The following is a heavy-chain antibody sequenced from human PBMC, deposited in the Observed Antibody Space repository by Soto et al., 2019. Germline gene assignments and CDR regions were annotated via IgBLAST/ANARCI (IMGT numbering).Heavy chain of an antibody. CDR3: ARGGRLRFADY. J-gene: IGHJ4*02. V-gene: IGHV3-30-3*01. Sequence: QVQLVESGGGVVQPGRSLRLSCAASGFTFSSYAMHWVRQAPGKGLEWVAVISYDGSNKHYADSVKGRFTISRDNSKNTLYLQMNSLRAEDTAVYYCARGGRLRFADYWGQGTLVTVSS. CDR2: ISYDGSNK. D-gene: IGHD5-12*01. CDR1: GFTFSSYA.